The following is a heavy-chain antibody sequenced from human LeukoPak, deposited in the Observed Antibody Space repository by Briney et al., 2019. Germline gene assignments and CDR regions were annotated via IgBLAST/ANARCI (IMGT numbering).Heavy chain of an antibody. Sequence: GGSLRLSCAASGFTFDSYAMSWVRQAPGRGLEWVSSISGSGSSTYYADSVKGRFTISRDNSKNTLYLQMDSLRIEDTAEYYCAKGNSARSESYYGDYWGQGTLVSVSS. V-gene: IGHV3-23*01. J-gene: IGHJ4*02. CDR3: AKGNSARSESYYGDY. D-gene: IGHD1-26*01. CDR1: GFTFDSYA. CDR2: ISGSGSST.